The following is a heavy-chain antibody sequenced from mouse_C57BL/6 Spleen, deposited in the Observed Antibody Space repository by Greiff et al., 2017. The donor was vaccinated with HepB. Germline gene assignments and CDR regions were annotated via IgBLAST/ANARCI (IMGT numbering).Heavy chain of an antibody. CDR3: ARSPITTVVAPFDY. CDR1: GYTFTSYW. CDR2: IDPSDSET. J-gene: IGHJ2*01. Sequence: QVQLKQPGAELVRPGSSVKLSCKASGYTFTSYWMHWVKQRPIQGLEWIGNIDPSDSETHYNQKFKDKATLTVDKSSSTAYMQLSSLTSEDSAVYYCARSPITTVVAPFDYWGQGTTLTVSS. D-gene: IGHD1-1*01. V-gene: IGHV1-52*01.